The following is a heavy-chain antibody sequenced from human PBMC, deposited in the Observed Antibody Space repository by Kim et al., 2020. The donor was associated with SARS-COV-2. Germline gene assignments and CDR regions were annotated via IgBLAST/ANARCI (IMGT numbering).Heavy chain of an antibody. D-gene: IGHD5-12*01. CDR2: ISGSSSS. V-gene: IGHV3-48*03. CDR1: GFTFSSYE. CDR3: AREVATTPDAFDI. J-gene: IGHJ3*02. Sequence: GGSLRLSCAVSGFTFSSYEMNWVRQAPGKGLEWVSYISGSSSSHYADSVKGRFTISRDNAKNSLYLQMNSLRVEDTAVYYCAREVATTPDAFDIWGQGTLVTVSS.